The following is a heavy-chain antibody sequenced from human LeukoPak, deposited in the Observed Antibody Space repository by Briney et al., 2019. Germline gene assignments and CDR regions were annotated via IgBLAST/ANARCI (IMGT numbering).Heavy chain of an antibody. CDR2: ISSSSSTI. V-gene: IGHV3-48*04. CDR3: ARDPRTVRI. CDR1: GFTFSSYS. J-gene: IGHJ4*02. Sequence: EGSLRLSCAASGFTFSSYSMNWVRQAPGKGLEWVSYISSSSSTIYYADSVKGRFTISRDNAKNLLYLQMDSLRVEDTAIYYCARDPRTVRIWGQGTLVTVSS. D-gene: IGHD1-1*01.